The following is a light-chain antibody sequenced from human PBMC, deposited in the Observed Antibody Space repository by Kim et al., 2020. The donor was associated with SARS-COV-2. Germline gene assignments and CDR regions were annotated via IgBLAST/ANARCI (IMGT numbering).Light chain of an antibody. CDR2: YDS. CDR1: SIGSKS. Sequence: SYELTQPPSVSVAPGKTARITCGGTSIGSKSVHWYQQKPGQAPVLVISYDSVRPSGIPERFSGSNSGNTATVTISRVEAGDEADYCCQVWDSSDDHRVVFGGGTQLTVL. V-gene: IGLV3-21*04. CDR3: QVWDSSDDHRVV. J-gene: IGLJ2*01.